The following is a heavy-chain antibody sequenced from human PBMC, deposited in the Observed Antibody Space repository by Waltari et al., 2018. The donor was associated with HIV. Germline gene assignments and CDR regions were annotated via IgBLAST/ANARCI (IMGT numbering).Heavy chain of an antibody. V-gene: IGHV3-48*03. Sequence: EVQLVESGGGLVQPGGSLRLSCAASGFTFSSYEFKWVRQAPGKGLEWVSYISGSGTTIYYADSVKGRFTISRDNAKNSLYLQMNSLRAEDTAVYYCATRGSSYYYYYMDVWGKGTTVTVSS. CDR1: GFTFSSYE. CDR2: ISGSGTTI. CDR3: ATRGSSYYYYYMDV. J-gene: IGHJ6*03. D-gene: IGHD2-2*01.